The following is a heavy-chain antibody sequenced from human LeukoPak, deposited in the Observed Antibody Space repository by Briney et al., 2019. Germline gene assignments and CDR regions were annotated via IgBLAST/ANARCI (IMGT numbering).Heavy chain of an antibody. CDR1: GFTFRNYA. CDR3: ARGRLELRFPYYYYMDV. J-gene: IGHJ6*03. D-gene: IGHD1-7*01. CDR2: ISGNGGST. V-gene: IGHV3-23*01. Sequence: GGSLRLSCAASGFTFRNYAMNWVRQAPGKGLEWVSAISGNGGSTNYVDSVKGRFTISRDNAKNSLYLQMNSLRAEDTAVYYCARGRLELRFPYYYYMDVWGKGTTVTVSS.